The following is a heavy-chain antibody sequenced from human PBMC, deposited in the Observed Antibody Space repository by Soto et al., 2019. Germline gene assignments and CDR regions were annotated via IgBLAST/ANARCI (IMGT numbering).Heavy chain of an antibody. D-gene: IGHD5-18*01. V-gene: IGHV4-61*01. J-gene: IGHJ4*02. CDR3: ARQVDTVQFTDYFDC. CDR2: IYYSGST. CDR1: GGSVSSGSYY. Sequence: PSETLSLTCIVSGGSVSSGSYYWNWIRQPPGKGLEWIGYIYYSGSTNYNPSLKSRVTISLDTSKNQFSLKLSSVTAADAAVYYCARQVDTVQFTDYFDCWGQGALVTVSS.